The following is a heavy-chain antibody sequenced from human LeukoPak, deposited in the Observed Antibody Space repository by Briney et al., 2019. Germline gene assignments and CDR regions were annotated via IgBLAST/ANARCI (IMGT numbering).Heavy chain of an antibody. J-gene: IGHJ4*02. D-gene: IGHD3-22*01. CDR1: GFTFSSYA. V-gene: IGHV3-23*01. CDR2: IGGSGGST. CDR3: AKDIYDSSGFDY. Sequence: PGGSLRLSCAGSGFTFSSYAMSWVRQAPGKGLEWVSAIGGSGGSTYYADSVKGRFTISRDNSKNTLYLQMSSLRAEDTAVYYCAKDIYDSSGFDYWGQGTLVTVSS.